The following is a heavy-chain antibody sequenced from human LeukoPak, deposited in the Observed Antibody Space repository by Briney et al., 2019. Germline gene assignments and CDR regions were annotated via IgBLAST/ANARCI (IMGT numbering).Heavy chain of an antibody. V-gene: IGHV3-15*07. J-gene: IGHJ4*02. Sequence: PGGSLRHSCAASGFTFSNAWMNWVRQAPGKGLEWVGRIKSKTDGGTTDYAAPVKGRFTISRDDSKNTLYLQMNSLKTEDTAVYYCTTDYHIVVVTATDYRGQGTLVTVSS. CDR1: GFTFSNAW. D-gene: IGHD2-21*02. CDR3: TTDYHIVVVTATDY. CDR2: IKSKTDGGTT.